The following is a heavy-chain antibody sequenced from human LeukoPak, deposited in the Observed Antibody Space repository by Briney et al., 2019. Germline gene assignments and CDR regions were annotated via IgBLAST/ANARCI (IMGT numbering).Heavy chain of an antibody. CDR3: ARGKAPPYYYGMDV. J-gene: IGHJ6*02. Sequence: GGSLRLSCAASGFTFSSYCMHWVRQAPGKGLEWVAVIWYDGSNKYYADSAKGRFTISRDNSKNTLYLQMNSLRAEDTAVYYCARGKAPPYYYGMDVWGQGTTVTVSS. CDR1: GFTFSSYC. CDR2: IWYDGSNK. V-gene: IGHV3-33*01.